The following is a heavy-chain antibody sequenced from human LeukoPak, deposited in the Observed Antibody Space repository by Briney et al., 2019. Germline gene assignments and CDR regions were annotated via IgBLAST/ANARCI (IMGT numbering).Heavy chain of an antibody. CDR3: AKGPRITIFGVVTTNSDY. J-gene: IGHJ4*02. D-gene: IGHD3-3*01. CDR1: GFTFSSYG. V-gene: IGHV3-33*06. CDR2: IWYDGSNK. Sequence: AGGSLRLSCAASGFTFSSYGMHWVRQAPGKGLEWVAVIWYDGSNKYYADSVKGRFTISRDNSKNTLYLQMNSLRAEDTAVYYCAKGPRITIFGVVTTNSDYWGQGTLVTVSS.